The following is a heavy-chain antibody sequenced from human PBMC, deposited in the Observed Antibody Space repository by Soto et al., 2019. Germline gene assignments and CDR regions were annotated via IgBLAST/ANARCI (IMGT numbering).Heavy chain of an antibody. CDR3: AREGGNYLYGMDV. V-gene: IGHV3-74*01. Sequence: GGSLRLSCAASGFTFSNYWMHWVRQAPGKGLVWVSRINGDGGSTTYADSVKGRFTISRDNAKNTLYLQMNNLRAEDTAVYYCAREGGNYLYGMDVWGQGTTVNVSS. CDR2: INGDGGST. J-gene: IGHJ6*02. CDR1: GFTFSNYW.